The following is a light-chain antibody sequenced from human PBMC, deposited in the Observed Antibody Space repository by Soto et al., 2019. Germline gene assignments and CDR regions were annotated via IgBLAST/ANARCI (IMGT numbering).Light chain of an antibody. J-gene: IGKJ5*01. CDR2: DAF. CDR3: QQPINWARRT. CDR1: QTVRTY. V-gene: IGKV3D-15*01. Sequence: EGVITDCKGTLSGSRVDRGGRRFSASQTVRTYLAWYQQKPGQAPRLLIYDAFNRATGIPARFSGSGSGTDFTLYISGLQSRDSAVYDCQQPINWARRTFGQGTRLEI.